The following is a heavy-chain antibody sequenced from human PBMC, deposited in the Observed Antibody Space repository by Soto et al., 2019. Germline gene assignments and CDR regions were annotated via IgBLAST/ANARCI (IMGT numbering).Heavy chain of an antibody. Sequence: QLQLQESGPGLVKPSETLSLTCTVSGGSITSSSSSWDWIRQPPGKGLEWIGSVYYSGTTYYNPSLKSRVTISVDTSKNQFSLKLSSVTAPDTAVYYCVRLSDGCWFDPWGQGTLVTVSS. CDR1: GGSITSSSSS. V-gene: IGHV4-39*01. CDR3: VRLSDGCWFDP. CDR2: VYYSGTT. J-gene: IGHJ5*02.